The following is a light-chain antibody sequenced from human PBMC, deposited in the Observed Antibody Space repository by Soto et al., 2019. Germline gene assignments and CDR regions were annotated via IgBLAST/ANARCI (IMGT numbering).Light chain of an antibody. CDR1: QSLCSD. CDR2: GAS. CDR3: QQYYNWPRT. V-gene: IGKV3-15*01. J-gene: IGKJ1*01. Sequence: EIGMTQSPGTLSLSPGDTATLSCGASQSLCSDLAWYQQKPGQAPRLLIFGASARPTGIPDRISGSGSGTEFTLTISSLRSEDFAVYFCQQYYNWPRTFGQGTRWIS.